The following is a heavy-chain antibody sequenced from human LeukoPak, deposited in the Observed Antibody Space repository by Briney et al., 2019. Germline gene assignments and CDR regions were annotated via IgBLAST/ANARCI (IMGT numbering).Heavy chain of an antibody. D-gene: IGHD6-19*01. V-gene: IGHV3-23*01. Sequence: GGSLRLSCAASGFTFRSYAMSGGRQAPGKGLEWGSASIGSGVSTYSADSAKGRFTISRDNSKNTLYLQMNSLRAEDTAVYYCAKDYLGAAVAGALDYWGQGTLVTVSS. CDR3: AKDYLGAAVAGALDY. CDR2: SIGSGVST. CDR1: GFTFRSYA. J-gene: IGHJ4*02.